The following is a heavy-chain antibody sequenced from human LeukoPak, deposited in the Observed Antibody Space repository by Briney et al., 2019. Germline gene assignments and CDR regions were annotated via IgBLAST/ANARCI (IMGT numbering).Heavy chain of an antibody. CDR1: GGSFSGYY. V-gene: IGHV4-34*01. CDR2: INHSGST. Sequence: PSETLSLTCAVYGGSFSGYYWSWIRQPPGKGLEWIGEINHSGSTNYNPSLKSRVTISVDTSKNQFSLKLSSVTAADTAVYYCARPPRPTTVTNSRARSYYMDVWGKGTTATVSS. CDR3: ARPPRPTTVTNSRARSYYMDV. J-gene: IGHJ6*03. D-gene: IGHD4-17*01.